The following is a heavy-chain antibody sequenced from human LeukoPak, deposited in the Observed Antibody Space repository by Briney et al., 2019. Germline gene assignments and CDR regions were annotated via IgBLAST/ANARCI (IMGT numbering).Heavy chain of an antibody. CDR3: AKERAGYTNPYYFDY. CDR1: GFTFSSYA. D-gene: IGHD3-16*02. CDR2: ISGSGGST. J-gene: IGHJ4*02. V-gene: IGHV3-23*01. Sequence: PGGSLRLSCAASGFTFSSYAMSWVRQAPGKGLEWVSAISGSGGSTYYADSVRGRFTISRENPKNTLYLHMNSLRAEDTAIYLCAKERAGYTNPYYFDYWGQGTLVTVSS.